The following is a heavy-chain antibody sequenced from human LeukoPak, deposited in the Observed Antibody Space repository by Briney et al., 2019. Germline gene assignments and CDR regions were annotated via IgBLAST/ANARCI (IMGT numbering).Heavy chain of an antibody. CDR1: GGSISSSNW. D-gene: IGHD6-19*01. J-gene: IGHJ4*02. Sequence: SETLSLTCAVSGGSISSSNWWSWVRPPPGKGLEWIGEIYHSGSTNYNPSLKSRVTISVDKSKNQFSLKLSSVTAADTAVYYCARVYSSGWYYFDYWGQGTLVTVSS. CDR3: ARVYSSGWYYFDY. V-gene: IGHV4-4*02. CDR2: IYHSGST.